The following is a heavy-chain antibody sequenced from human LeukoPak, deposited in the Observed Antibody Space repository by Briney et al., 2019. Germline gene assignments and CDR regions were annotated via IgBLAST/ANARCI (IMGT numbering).Heavy chain of an antibody. D-gene: IGHD6-19*01. V-gene: IGHV1-2*02. CDR1: GYTFTGYY. CDR3: ARDRVGSGWPRPFYFEN. CDR2: VNPNIGAT. J-gene: IGHJ4*02. Sequence: GASVKVSCKPSGYTFTGYYLRWVRQAPGQALEWMGRVNPNIGATMYAQKFQGRVTMTRDTSISTAYMELNSLRSDDTAVYYCARDRVGSGWPRPFYFENWGQGTLVTVSS.